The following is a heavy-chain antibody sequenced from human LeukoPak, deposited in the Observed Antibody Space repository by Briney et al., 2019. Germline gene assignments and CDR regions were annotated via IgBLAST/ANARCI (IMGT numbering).Heavy chain of an antibody. D-gene: IGHD5-18*01. J-gene: IGHJ4*02. CDR2: MNPNSGNT. CDR3: SRATAMVFEEIEYYFDY. CDR1: GYTFTSYD. V-gene: IGHV1-8*01. Sequence: ASVKVSCKASGYTFTSYDINWVRQATGQGLEWMGWMNPNSGNTGYAQKFQGRVTMTRNTSISTAYMELSSLRSDDTAVYYCSRATAMVFEEIEYYFDYWGQGTLVTVSS.